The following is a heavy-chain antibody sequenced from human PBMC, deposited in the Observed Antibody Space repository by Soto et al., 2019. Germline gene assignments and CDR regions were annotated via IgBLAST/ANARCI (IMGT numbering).Heavy chain of an antibody. CDR1: RGSISSGGYY. Sequence: QVQLQESGPGLVKPSQTLSLTCTVSRGSISSGGYYWSWIRQHPGKVLEWIGYIYYSGITYSNPSLKSRVTISVDTSKNQFSLKLSSVTAADTAVYYCARVSVTFFDYWGQGTLVTVSS. J-gene: IGHJ4*02. CDR3: ARVSVTFFDY. CDR2: IYYSGIT. V-gene: IGHV4-31*03.